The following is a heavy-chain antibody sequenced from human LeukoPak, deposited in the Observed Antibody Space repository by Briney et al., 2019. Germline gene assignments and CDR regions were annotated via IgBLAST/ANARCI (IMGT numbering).Heavy chain of an antibody. CDR2: IYYSGST. CDR1: GGSLSNYY. V-gene: IGHV4-59*08. Sequence: SETLSLTCTVSGGSLSNYYWSWIRQSPGKGLEWIGYIYYSGSTYYNPSLKSRVTISVDTSKNQFSLKLSSVTAADTAVYYCARGITYYYDSSGYYYYYYYGMDVWGQGTTVTVSS. J-gene: IGHJ6*02. CDR3: ARGITYYYDSSGYYYYYYYGMDV. D-gene: IGHD3-22*01.